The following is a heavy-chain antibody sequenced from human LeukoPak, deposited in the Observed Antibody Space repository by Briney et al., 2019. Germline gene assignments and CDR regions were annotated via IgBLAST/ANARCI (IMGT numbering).Heavy chain of an antibody. D-gene: IGHD6-19*01. CDR1: GYTFINYV. CDR3: AREFRIAVAGLGIGY. CDR2: INAGNGNR. Sequence: ASVKVSCKPSGYTFINYVLHWGRQAPGQRLEWMGWINAGNGNRKYSQTFQHRVTITRDTSATTAYMELSSLTSEDTAVYYCAREFRIAVAGLGIGYWGQGTLVTVSS. V-gene: IGHV1-3*01. J-gene: IGHJ4*02.